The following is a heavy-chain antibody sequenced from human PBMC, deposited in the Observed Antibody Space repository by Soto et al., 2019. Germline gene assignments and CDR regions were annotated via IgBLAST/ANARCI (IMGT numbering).Heavy chain of an antibody. J-gene: IGHJ4*02. CDR1: GFTFSTYA. CDR2: KSDSGST. V-gene: IGHV3-23*01. CDR3: AKDKGGNFCTRTSCLYSLDY. D-gene: IGHD2-2*01. Sequence: EVQLLESGGGLVQRGGSLGQSFAASGFTFSTYAMSWVRQAPGQGLGGVSPKSDSGSTYYADSAKGRFTISRDNSKNMLYLEMNSLRDEDTAVYYCAKDKGGNFCTRTSCLYSLDYWGQGTLVTVSS.